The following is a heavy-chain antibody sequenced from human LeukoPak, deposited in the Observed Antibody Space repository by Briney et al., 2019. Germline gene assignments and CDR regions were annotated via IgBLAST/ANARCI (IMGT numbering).Heavy chain of an antibody. Sequence: SVKVSCKASGGTFSSYTISWVRQAPGQGLEWMGRIIPILGIANYAQKFQGRVTITADKSTSTAYMELCSLRSEDTAVYYCARGSIAAAGTNYWGQGTLVTVSS. V-gene: IGHV1-69*02. CDR2: IIPILGIA. D-gene: IGHD6-13*01. J-gene: IGHJ4*02. CDR1: GGTFSSYT. CDR3: ARGSIAAAGTNY.